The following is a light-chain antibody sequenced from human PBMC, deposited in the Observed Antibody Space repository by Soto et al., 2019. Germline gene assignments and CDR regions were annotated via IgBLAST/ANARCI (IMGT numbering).Light chain of an antibody. J-gene: IGLJ2*01. V-gene: IGLV3-21*04. CDR2: YDS. Sequence: SYELTQPPSVSVAPGKTASITCGGNNIGSKSVHWDQQKPGQAPVLFIYYDSDRPSGIPERFSGSNSGNTATLTISRVEAGDEADYYCQVWDNSSDHVVFGGGNKLTVL. CDR1: NIGSKS. CDR3: QVWDNSSDHVV.